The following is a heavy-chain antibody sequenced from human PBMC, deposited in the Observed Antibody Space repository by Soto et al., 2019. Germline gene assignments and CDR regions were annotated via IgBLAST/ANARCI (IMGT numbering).Heavy chain of an antibody. V-gene: IGHV5-51*01. J-gene: IGHJ5*02. CDR1: GYRFTSYW. Sequence: GESLKISCKGSGYRFTSYWICWVRQMPGKGLEWMGIIYPGDSDTRYSPSFQGPVTISADKSINTAYLQWRSLQASHTAMYYWARNPGCRVGWSDPWGQGTLVSVSS. CDR2: IYPGDSDT. CDR3: ARNPGCRVGWSDP.